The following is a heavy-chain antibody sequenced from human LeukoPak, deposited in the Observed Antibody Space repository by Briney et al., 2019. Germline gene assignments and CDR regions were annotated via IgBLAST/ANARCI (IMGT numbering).Heavy chain of an antibody. CDR1: GGSINSTTYY. D-gene: IGHD6-19*01. Sequence: SETLSLTCTVSGGSINSTTYYWGWIRQPPGRGLEWIGSIYYSGSTYYNASLKSRAIISVDTSKSLLSLKLGSVTAADTAAYYCARHCLRQWGPSGWFDPWGQGTLVTVSS. V-gene: IGHV4-39*01. CDR3: ARHCLRQWGPSGWFDP. CDR2: IYYSGST. J-gene: IGHJ5*02.